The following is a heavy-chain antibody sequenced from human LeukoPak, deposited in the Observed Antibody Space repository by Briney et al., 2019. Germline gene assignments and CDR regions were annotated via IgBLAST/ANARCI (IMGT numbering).Heavy chain of an antibody. CDR3: ARTNYVRGSYRYAFDY. J-gene: IGHJ4*02. CDR1: GFRFRNFA. D-gene: IGHD3-16*02. CDR2: IKKDGSEK. Sequence: GRSLRLSCAASGFRFRNFAMHWVRQAPGKGLEWVANIKKDGSEKYNADSVKGPFTISRDNDKKSLYLQMNSLRAEDTAVYYCARTNYVRGSYRYAFDYWGQGTLVTVSS. V-gene: IGHV3-7*01.